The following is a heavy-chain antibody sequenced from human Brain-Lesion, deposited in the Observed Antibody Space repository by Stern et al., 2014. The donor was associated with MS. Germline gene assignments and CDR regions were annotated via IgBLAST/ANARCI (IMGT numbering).Heavy chain of an antibody. Sequence: QVQLVQSGAEVKQPGASVKVSCKASGYTFTGYYMHWVRQAPGQGLEWIGWINPKSGGTNYAQKFQGWVTMTRDTSINTAYMELSRLRSDDTAVYYCATYYYDSTGYNDFWGQGTLVTVSS. CDR3: ATYYYDSTGYNDF. J-gene: IGHJ4*02. D-gene: IGHD3-22*01. CDR2: INPKSGGT. V-gene: IGHV1-2*04. CDR1: GYTFTGYY.